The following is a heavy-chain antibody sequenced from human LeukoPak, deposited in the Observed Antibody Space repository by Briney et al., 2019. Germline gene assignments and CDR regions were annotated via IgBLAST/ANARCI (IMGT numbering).Heavy chain of an antibody. CDR2: ITSSSSYI. CDR3: ARGSRVEMATIGY. J-gene: IGHJ4*02. CDR1: GFTFSSYS. D-gene: IGHD5-24*01. Sequence: PGGSLRLSCAASGFTFSSYSMNWVRQAPGKGLEWVSSITSSSSYIYYADSVKGRFTISRDNAKNSLYLQMNSLRAEDTAVYYCARGSRVEMATIGYWGQGTLVTVSS. V-gene: IGHV3-21*01.